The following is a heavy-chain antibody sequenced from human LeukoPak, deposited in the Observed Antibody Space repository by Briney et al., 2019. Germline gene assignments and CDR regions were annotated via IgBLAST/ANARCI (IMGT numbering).Heavy chain of an antibody. Sequence: GRSLRLSCAVSGFTFDDYAMHWVRQVPGKGLEWVSGISWNSETIGYADSVKGRFIISRDNAKDSLYLQMNSLRVEDTAVYYCLRGDRRDYWGQGTLVTVSS. CDR3: LRGDRRDY. J-gene: IGHJ4*02. D-gene: IGHD3-10*01. CDR1: GFTFDDYA. CDR2: ISWNSETI. V-gene: IGHV3-9*01.